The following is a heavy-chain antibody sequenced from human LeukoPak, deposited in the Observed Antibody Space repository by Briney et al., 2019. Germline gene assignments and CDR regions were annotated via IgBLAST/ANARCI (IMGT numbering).Heavy chain of an antibody. D-gene: IGHD1-26*01. CDR1: GGSFSGYY. V-gene: IGHV4-34*01. J-gene: IGHJ5*02. CDR2: INHSGST. CDR3: ARVGASKEGATIDWFDP. Sequence: SETLSLTCAVYGGSFSGYYWSWIRQPPGKGLEWIGEINHSGSTNYNPSLKSRVTISVDKSKNQFSLKLSSVTAADTAVYYCARVGASKEGATIDWFDPWGQGTLVTVSS.